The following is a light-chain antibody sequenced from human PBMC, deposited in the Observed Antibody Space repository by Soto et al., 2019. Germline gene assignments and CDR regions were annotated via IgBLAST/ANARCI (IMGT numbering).Light chain of an antibody. CDR2: EVS. CDR1: SSDVGAYNF. Sequence: QSVLTQPASVSGSPGQSITISCTGTSSDVGAYNFVSWHQQHPGKAPKFIIYEVSKRPSGVPDRFSGSKSGDTASLTVSGLQAEDEADYYCSSYAGSNNLVFGGGTKLTVL. V-gene: IGLV2-8*01. CDR3: SSYAGSNNLV. J-gene: IGLJ3*02.